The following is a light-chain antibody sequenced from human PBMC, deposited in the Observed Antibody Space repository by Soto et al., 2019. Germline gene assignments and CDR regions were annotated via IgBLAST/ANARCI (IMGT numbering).Light chain of an antibody. Sequence: EIVLTQSPGTLSLSPGERATLSCRAIQSVSSSYLAWYQQKPGQAPRLLIFGASTRATGISARFSGSGSGTEFTLTISSLQSEDFAVYYCQQYSNWPPLTFGGGTKVDIK. CDR1: QSVSSSY. V-gene: IGKV3-15*01. J-gene: IGKJ4*01. CDR3: QQYSNWPPLT. CDR2: GAS.